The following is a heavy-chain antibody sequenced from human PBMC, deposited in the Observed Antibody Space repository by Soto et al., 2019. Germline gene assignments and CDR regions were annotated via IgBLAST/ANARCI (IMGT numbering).Heavy chain of an antibody. V-gene: IGHV1-69*01. Sequence: QVQLVQSGPEVKKPGASVKVSCKSSGGSFTTYTFSWVRQAPGQGLEWMAGIIPIFGASKSAQKYQDRVAITTDESTRTIYMELSSLRSDDTAVYFCARDGDGNSLAYWGQGTLVTVPS. J-gene: IGHJ4*02. CDR1: GGSFTTYT. CDR2: IIPIFGAS. D-gene: IGHD7-27*01. CDR3: ARDGDGNSLAY.